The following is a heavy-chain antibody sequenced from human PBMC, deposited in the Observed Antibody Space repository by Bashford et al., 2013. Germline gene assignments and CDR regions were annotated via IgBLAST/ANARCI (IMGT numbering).Heavy chain of an antibody. CDR3: ARHQGPAASYGYKYGMDV. CDR1: GYSFTTYW. J-gene: IGHJ6*02. V-gene: IGHV5-51*01. Sequence: ESLKISCKGSGYSFTTYWIGWVRQMPGKGLEWMGMIYPGDSDTRYSPSFQGQVTISADRSISTAYVQWSSLKASDTAMYYCARHQGPAASYGYKYGMDVWGQGTTVTVSS. CDR2: IYPGDSDT. D-gene: IGHD2-2*01.